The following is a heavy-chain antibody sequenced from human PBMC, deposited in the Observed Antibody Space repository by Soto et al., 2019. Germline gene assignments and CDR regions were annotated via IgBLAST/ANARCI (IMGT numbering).Heavy chain of an antibody. J-gene: IGHJ4*02. CDR2: ISSTTNYI. CDR3: ARESEDLTSNFDY. Sequence: GESLKISCAASGFTFSRYSMNWVRQAPGKGLEWVSSISSTTNYIYYADSMKGRFTVSRDNAKNSVYLDMNSLSAEDTAVYYCARESEDLTSNFDYWGQGTPVTVS. CDR1: GFTFSRYS. V-gene: IGHV3-21*01.